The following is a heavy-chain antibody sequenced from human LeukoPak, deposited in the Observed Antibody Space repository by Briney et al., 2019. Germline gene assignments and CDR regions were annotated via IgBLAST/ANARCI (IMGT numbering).Heavy chain of an antibody. CDR2: ISSGGGST. V-gene: IGHV3-64*01. CDR1: GFTFSSYA. D-gene: IGHD6-19*01. CDR3: ARVVTSGWNLDAFDI. Sequence: GGSLRLSCAASGFTFSSYAMHWVRQAPGKGLEYVSAISSGGGSTYYANSVKGRFTISRDNSKNTLYLQMGSLRAEDMAVYYCARVVTSGWNLDAFDIWGQGTMVTVSS. J-gene: IGHJ3*02.